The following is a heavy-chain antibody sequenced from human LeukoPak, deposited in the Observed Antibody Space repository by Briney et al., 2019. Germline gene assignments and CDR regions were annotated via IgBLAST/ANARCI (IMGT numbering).Heavy chain of an antibody. CDR3: ARRESENYWDLDY. D-gene: IGHD1-26*01. CDR2: ISSSSSTI. Sequence: PGGSLRLSCAASGFTFSNYIMNWVRQAPGKGLEWVSYISSSSSTIYYADSVRGRFTISRDNAKNSLYLQMNSLRAEDTALYYCARRESENYWDLDYWGQGTLVTVSS. CDR1: GFTFSNYI. J-gene: IGHJ4*02. V-gene: IGHV3-48*01.